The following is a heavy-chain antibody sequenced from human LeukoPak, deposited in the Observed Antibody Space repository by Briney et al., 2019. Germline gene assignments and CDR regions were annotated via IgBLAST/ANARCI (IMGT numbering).Heavy chain of an antibody. V-gene: IGHV3-72*01. D-gene: IGHD1-26*01. CDR3: ARVGWELLGIYYYYMDV. CDR1: GFTFSDHY. J-gene: IGHJ6*03. Sequence: QTGGSLRLSCAASGFTFSDHYMDWVRQAPGKGLEWVGRSRNKANSYTTEYAASVKGRFTISRDDSKNSLYLQLNSLKTEDTAVYYCARVGWELLGIYYYYMDVWGKGTTVTISS. CDR2: SRNKANSYTT.